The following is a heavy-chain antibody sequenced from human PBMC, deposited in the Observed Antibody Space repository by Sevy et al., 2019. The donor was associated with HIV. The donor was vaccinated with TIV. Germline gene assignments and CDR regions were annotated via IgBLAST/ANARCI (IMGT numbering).Heavy chain of an antibody. V-gene: IGHV4-39*01. CDR2: NNYSGST. D-gene: IGHD3-22*01. CDR3: ARTYDSSVIDAFDI. CDR1: GGSISSSSYY. Sequence: SETLSLTCTVSGGSISSSSYYWGWIRQPPGKGLEWIGSNNYSGSTYYNPSLKSRVTISVDTSKNQFSLKLSSVTAADTAVYYCARTYDSSVIDAFDIWGQGTMVTVSS. J-gene: IGHJ3*02.